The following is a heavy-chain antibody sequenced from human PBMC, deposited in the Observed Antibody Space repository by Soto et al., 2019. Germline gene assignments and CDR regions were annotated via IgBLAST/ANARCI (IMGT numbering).Heavy chain of an antibody. CDR3: ARVEPPIAAAASAFDI. CDR1: GASITTYS. CDR2: VFYSVSS. Sequence: SETLSLTCTVSGASITTYSWNWIRQSPGKGLEWIGNVFYSVSSDSDPSLKSRVTMSVDTSKNQVSLKLSSVTAADTAVYYCARVEPPIAAAASAFDIWGQGTMVTVSS. J-gene: IGHJ3*02. V-gene: IGHV4-59*12. D-gene: IGHD6-13*01.